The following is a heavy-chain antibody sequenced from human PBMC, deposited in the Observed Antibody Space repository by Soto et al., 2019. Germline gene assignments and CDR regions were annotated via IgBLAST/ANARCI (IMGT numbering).Heavy chain of an antibody. Sequence: GESLKISCKGSGYSFTSYWIGWVRQMPGKGLEWMGIIYPGDSDTRYSPSFQGQVTISADKSISTAYLQWSSLKASDTAMYYCARLVYDFWSGYYYYYMDVWGKGTTVTVSS. D-gene: IGHD3-3*01. CDR3: ARLVYDFWSGYYYYYMDV. CDR1: GYSFTSYW. V-gene: IGHV5-51*01. J-gene: IGHJ6*03. CDR2: IYPGDSDT.